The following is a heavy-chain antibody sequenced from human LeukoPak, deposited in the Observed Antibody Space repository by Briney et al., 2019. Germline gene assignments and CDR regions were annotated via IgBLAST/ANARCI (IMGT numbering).Heavy chain of an antibody. J-gene: IGHJ4*02. CDR3: ARGGDYGDLRYFDY. Sequence: ASETLSLTCTVSGGSINNYYWSWIRQPPGKGLEWIGYIYYRGSTNYNPSLKSRVTFLVDTSKNQFSLKLNSVTAADTAVYYCARGGDYGDLRYFDYWGQGTLVTVSS. V-gene: IGHV4-59*01. CDR2: IYYRGST. D-gene: IGHD4-17*01. CDR1: GGSINNYY.